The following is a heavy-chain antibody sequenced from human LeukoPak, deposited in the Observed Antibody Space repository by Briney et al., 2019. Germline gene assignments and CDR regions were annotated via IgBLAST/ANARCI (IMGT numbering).Heavy chain of an antibody. CDR2: INHSGST. Sequence: SETLSLTCAVYGGSFSGYYWSWIRQPPGKGLEWIGEINHSGSTNYNPSLKSRVTISVDTSKNQFSLKLSSVTAADTAVYYCARGRQDRLRWYAPPPRYYFDYWGQGTLVTVSS. CDR3: ARGRQDRLRWYAPPPRYYFDY. D-gene: IGHD4-23*01. J-gene: IGHJ4*02. CDR1: GGSFSGYY. V-gene: IGHV4-34*01.